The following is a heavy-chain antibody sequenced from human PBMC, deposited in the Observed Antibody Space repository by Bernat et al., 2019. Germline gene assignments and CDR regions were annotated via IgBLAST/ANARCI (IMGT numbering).Heavy chain of an antibody. V-gene: IGHV3-48*02. Sequence: EVQLVESGGGLVQPGGSLRLSCVASGFTFSSYSMNWVRQAPGKGLEWVSYISSSSTTIYYADSVKGRFTISRDNAKNSLYLQMNSLRDKDTAVYYCARVLGMYGSTWTIDYWGQGTLVTVSS. CDR1: GFTFSSYS. D-gene: IGHD6-13*01. J-gene: IGHJ4*02. CDR3: ARVLGMYGSTWTIDY. CDR2: ISSSSTTI.